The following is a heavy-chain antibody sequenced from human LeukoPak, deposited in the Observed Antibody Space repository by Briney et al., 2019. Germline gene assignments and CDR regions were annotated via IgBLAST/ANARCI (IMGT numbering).Heavy chain of an antibody. CDR3: ASKGYSSGWSRDAFDI. CDR1: GDSVSSNSAA. V-gene: IGHV6-1*01. Sequence: SQTLSLTCAISGDSVSSNSAAWNWIRQSPSRGLEWLGRTYYRSKWHNDYAVSVKSRITINPDTSKNQFSLQLNSVTPEDTAVYYCASKGYSSGWSRDAFDIWGQGTMVTVSS. CDR2: TYYRSKWHN. D-gene: IGHD6-19*01. J-gene: IGHJ3*02.